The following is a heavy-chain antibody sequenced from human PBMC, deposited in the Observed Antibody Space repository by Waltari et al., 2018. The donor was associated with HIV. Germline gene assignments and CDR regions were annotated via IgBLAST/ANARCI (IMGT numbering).Heavy chain of an antibody. CDR2: IVVGGGNT. J-gene: IGHJ4*02. CDR1: GINFNSSA. V-gene: IGHV1-58*01. Sequence: QKQLEQSGPEVKNPGTSVKVSCKASGINFNSSAVQWVLQARGQRLEWIGWIVVGGGNTNYAQRFKERVIITSDMSTSTAYMELTRLTSEDTAFYYCAAGVGNLVVPLWGPGTLVTVSS. D-gene: IGHD2-21*01. CDR3: AAGVGNLVVPL.